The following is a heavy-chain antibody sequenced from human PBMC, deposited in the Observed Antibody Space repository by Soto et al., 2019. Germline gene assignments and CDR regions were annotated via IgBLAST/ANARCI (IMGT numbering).Heavy chain of an antibody. CDR1: GFTFTNAW. Sequence: EVQLVESGGALVKPGGSLRLSCAASGFTFTNAWMNWVRQAPGKGLEWVGRIKRNRDGATTDYAAPVKGRFTISRDDSKNRVYLQKNSLKTEDTAVDYCTTIMVGAGRGNWCDPWGQGTLVTVSS. CDR2: IKRNRDGATT. CDR3: TTIMVGAGRGNWCDP. D-gene: IGHD6-19*01. J-gene: IGHJ5*02. V-gene: IGHV3-15*07.